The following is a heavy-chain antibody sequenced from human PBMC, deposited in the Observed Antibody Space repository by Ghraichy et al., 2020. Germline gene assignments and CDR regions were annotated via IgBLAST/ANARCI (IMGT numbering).Heavy chain of an antibody. CDR2: IYSGGST. Sequence: GESLNISCAASGFTVSSNYMSWVRQAPGKWLEWVSVIYSGGSTYYADSVKGRFTISRDNSKNTLYLQMNSLRAEDTAVYYCARPRDSSGYFACDIWGQGTMVTVSS. J-gene: IGHJ3*02. D-gene: IGHD3-22*01. CDR3: ARPRDSSGYFACDI. CDR1: GFTVSSNY. V-gene: IGHV3-53*01.